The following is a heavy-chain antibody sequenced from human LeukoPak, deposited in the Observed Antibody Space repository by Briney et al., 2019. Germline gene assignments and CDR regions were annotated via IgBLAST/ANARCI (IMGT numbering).Heavy chain of an antibody. D-gene: IGHD5-24*01. J-gene: IGHJ4*02. V-gene: IGHV3-30*02. CDR3: AKGLEMATNSGFDY. CDR2: IRYDGNYK. Sequence: GGSLRLSCAASAFTFSSYGMHWVRQAPGKGLEWVASIRYDGNYKYYADSVKGRFTISRDNSKNTLHLQMNSLRPEDTAVYYCAKGLEMATNSGFDYWGQGTLVTVSS. CDR1: AFTFSSYG.